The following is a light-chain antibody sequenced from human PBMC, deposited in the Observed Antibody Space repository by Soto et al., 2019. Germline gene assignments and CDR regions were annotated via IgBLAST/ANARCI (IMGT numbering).Light chain of an antibody. CDR2: GAS. V-gene: IGKV3-20*01. CDR3: QQYGSSPWT. J-gene: IGKJ1*01. CDR1: QSVSSNY. Sequence: EIVLTKSPGTLSLSPGERATLSCRASQSVSSNYLAWYQQKPGQAPRPLIYGASSRATGIPDRFSGSGAGTDFTLTICRLESEDFAVYYCQQYGSSPWTFGQGTKV.